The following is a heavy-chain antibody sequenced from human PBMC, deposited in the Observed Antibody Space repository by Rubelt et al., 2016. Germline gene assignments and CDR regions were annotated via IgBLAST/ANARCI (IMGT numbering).Heavy chain of an antibody. CDR1: GYSFTLYW. CDR3: ARRDIEGGWYFDV. J-gene: IGHJ2*01. Sequence: EVQLVQSGAEVKKPGESLKISCKGSGYSFTLYWIGWVRQMPGKGLEWMGISYPGDSDTGYGLSFQGQVTISADKSSSTAYLQWSSLKASDTAMDYCARRDIEGGWYFDVWGRGTLVTVSS. V-gene: IGHV5-51*03. CDR2: SYPGDSDT. D-gene: IGHD2-15*01.